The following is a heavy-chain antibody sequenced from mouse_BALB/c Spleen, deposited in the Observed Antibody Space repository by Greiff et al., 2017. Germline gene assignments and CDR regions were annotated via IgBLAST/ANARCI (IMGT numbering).Heavy chain of an antibody. CDR3: ARSGLGRGFAY. CDR2: IYPGNVNT. D-gene: IGHD4-1*01. CDR1: GYTFTSYY. J-gene: IGHJ3*01. Sequence: VQLQQSGPELVKPGASVRISCKASGYTFTSYYIHWVKQRPGQGLEWIGWIYPGNVNTNYNEKFKGKATLTADKSSSTAYMQLSSLTSEDSAVYFCARSGLGRGFAYWGQGTLVTVSA. V-gene: IGHV1S56*01.